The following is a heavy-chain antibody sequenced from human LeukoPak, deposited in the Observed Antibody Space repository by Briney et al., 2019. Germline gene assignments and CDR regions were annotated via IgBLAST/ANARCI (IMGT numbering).Heavy chain of an antibody. V-gene: IGHV3-21*01. J-gene: IGHJ3*02. D-gene: IGHD4-23*01. CDR3: ARVRSVGGNSHAFNI. Sequence: GGSLRLSCAAPGVTFSGYSANWVRQAPGKGLEWVSAITATSRHIYYADSVKGRFTISRDNAKNSLYLQMNSLRVEGTALYYCARVRSVGGNSHAFNIWGQGTMVTVSS. CDR2: ITATSRHI. CDR1: GVTFSGYS.